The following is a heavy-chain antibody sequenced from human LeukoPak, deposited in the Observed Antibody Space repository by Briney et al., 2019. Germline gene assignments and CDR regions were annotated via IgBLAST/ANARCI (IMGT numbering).Heavy chain of an antibody. Sequence: PSETLSLTCTVSGVSISSSSYYWGWIRQPPGKGLEWFGSIHYSGSTYYNPSLKSRVTISVDTSKNQFSLKVNSVTAADTAVYYCARGEFWGQGTLVTASS. J-gene: IGHJ4*02. CDR3: ARGEF. CDR2: IHYSGST. V-gene: IGHV4-39*01. CDR1: GVSISSSSYY. D-gene: IGHD3-10*01.